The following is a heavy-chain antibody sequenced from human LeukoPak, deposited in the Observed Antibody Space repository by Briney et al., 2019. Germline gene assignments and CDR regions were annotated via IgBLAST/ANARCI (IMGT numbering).Heavy chain of an antibody. Sequence: GGSLRLSCAASGFTFSDHYMAWVRQAPGKGLEWVGRSRNKANSYTTEYAASVKGRFTISRDDSKNSLYLQMNSLKTEDTAVYFCARVGRNYYFDYWGQGTLVTVSS. CDR3: ARVGRNYYFDY. V-gene: IGHV3-72*01. CDR2: SRNKANSYTT. J-gene: IGHJ4*02. D-gene: IGHD1-1*01. CDR1: GFTFSDHY.